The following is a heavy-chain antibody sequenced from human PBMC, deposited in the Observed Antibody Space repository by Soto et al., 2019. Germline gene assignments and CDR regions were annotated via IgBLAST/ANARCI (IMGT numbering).Heavy chain of an antibody. D-gene: IGHD3-10*01. CDR1: GGSISSSNW. V-gene: IGHV4-4*02. CDR2: IYHSGST. CDR3: ARSDYYGSGSPQLDY. J-gene: IGHJ4*02. Sequence: QVQLQESGPGLVKPSGTLSLTCAVSGGSISSSNWWSWVRQPPGKGLEWIGEIYHSGSTNYNPFLKSRVTISVDKSKNQFSLKLSSVTAADTAVYYCARSDYYGSGSPQLDYWGQGTLVTVSS.